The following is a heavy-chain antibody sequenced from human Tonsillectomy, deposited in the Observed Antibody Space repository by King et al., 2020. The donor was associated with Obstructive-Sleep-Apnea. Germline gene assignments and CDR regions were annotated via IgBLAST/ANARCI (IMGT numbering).Heavy chain of an antibody. J-gene: IGHJ6*02. CDR1: GFTFSDYY. V-gene: IGHV3-11*01. CDR3: ARAIDVAIPAARVSYSFGLDV. CDR2: ISDSGTTI. Sequence: VQLVESGGGLVKPGGSLRLSCTASGFTFSDYYMNWIRQAPGKGLECVSYISDSGTTIYYADSVKGRFTISRDNAKNSLYLHMNSLRAEDTAVYYCARAIDVAIPAARVSYSFGLDVWGQGTTVTVSS. D-gene: IGHD2-2*01.